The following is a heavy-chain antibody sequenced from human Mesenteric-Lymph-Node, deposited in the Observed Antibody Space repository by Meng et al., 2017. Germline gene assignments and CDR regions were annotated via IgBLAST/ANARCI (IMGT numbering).Heavy chain of an antibody. CDR3: ARDKDAFDI. V-gene: IGHV3-33*08. CDR1: GFTFSSYW. J-gene: IGHJ3*02. CDR2: IWYDGSNK. Sequence: GGSLRLSCAASGFTFSSYWMSWVRQAPGKGLEWVAVIWYDGSNKYYADSVKGRFTISRDNSKNTLYLQMNSLRAEDTAVYYCARDKDAFDIWGQGTMVTVSS.